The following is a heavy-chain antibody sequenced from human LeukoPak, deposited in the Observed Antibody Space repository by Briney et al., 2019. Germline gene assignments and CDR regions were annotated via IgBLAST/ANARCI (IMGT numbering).Heavy chain of an antibody. CDR3: ARGQILLWFGPLDY. CDR1: GGSISSGGYY. Sequence: TPSQTLSLTCTVSGGSISSGGYYWSWIRQPPGKGLEWIGYIYHSGSTYYNPSLKSRVTISVDRSKNQFSLKLSSVTAADTAVYYCARGQILLWFGPLDYWGQGTLVTVSS. D-gene: IGHD3-10*01. CDR2: IYHSGST. J-gene: IGHJ4*02. V-gene: IGHV4-30-2*01.